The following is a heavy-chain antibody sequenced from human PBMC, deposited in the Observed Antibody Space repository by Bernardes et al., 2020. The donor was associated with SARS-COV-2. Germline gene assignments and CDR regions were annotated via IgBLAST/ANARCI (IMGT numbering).Heavy chain of an antibody. D-gene: IGHD2-8*01. CDR1: GFTFSNYT. J-gene: IGHJ4*02. Sequence: GGSLRLSCAASGFTFSNYTMNWVRQAPGKGLEWVLSISSSTSAIYYAASVKGRFTISRDNAKNSLYMQMNSLRDEDTAVYYCAIDLRGVSQYWGQGTLVTVSS. CDR3: AIDLRGVSQY. V-gene: IGHV3-48*02. CDR2: ISSSTSAI.